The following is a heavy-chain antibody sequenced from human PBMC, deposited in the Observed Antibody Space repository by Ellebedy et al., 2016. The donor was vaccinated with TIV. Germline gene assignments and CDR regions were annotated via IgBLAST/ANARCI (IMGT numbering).Heavy chain of an antibody. Sequence: GGSLRLSXAASGFTFSSYWMHWVRQAPGKGLVWVSRIKSDGTSTTYADSVKGRFTISRDNAKNTLYLQMNSLRAEDTAVYYCVRDGGITVIRGTNWFDPWGQGTLVIVSS. V-gene: IGHV3-74*01. CDR1: GFTFSSYW. CDR2: IKSDGTST. D-gene: IGHD3-10*01. J-gene: IGHJ5*02. CDR3: VRDGGITVIRGTNWFDP.